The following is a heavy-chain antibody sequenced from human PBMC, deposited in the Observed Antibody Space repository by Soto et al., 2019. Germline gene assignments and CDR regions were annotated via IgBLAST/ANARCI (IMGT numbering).Heavy chain of an antibody. J-gene: IGHJ5*02. CDR1: GGSFSGYY. D-gene: IGHD1-7*01. V-gene: IGHV4-34*01. CDR2: INHSGST. Sequence: PSETLSLTCAVYGGSFSGYYWSWIRQPPGKGLEWIGEINHSGSTNYNPSLKSRVTISVDTSKNQFSLKLSSVTAADTAVYYCARAPSGRGNYATFWFDPWGQGTLVTVSS. CDR3: ARAPSGRGNYATFWFDP.